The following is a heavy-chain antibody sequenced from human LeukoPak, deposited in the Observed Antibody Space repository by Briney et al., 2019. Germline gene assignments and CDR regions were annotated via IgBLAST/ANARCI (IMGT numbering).Heavy chain of an antibody. Sequence: GASVKVSCKASGYTFTGYYMHWVRQAPGQGLEWMGWINPNSGGTNYAQKFQGWVTMTRDTSISTAYMELSRLRSDDTAVYYCARDPRGVRYDSSGPGAFDIWGQGTMVTVSS. D-gene: IGHD3-22*01. CDR3: ARDPRGVRYDSSGPGAFDI. CDR2: INPNSGGT. V-gene: IGHV1-2*04. CDR1: GYTFTGYY. J-gene: IGHJ3*02.